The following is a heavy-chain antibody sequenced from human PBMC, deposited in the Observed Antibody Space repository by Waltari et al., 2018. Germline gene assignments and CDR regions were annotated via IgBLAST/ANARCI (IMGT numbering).Heavy chain of an antibody. CDR2: INHSGST. V-gene: IGHV4-34*01. CDR1: GGSFSGYY. CDR3: ARGRITMIVVDDAFDI. Sequence: QVQLQQLGAGLLKPSETLSLTCAVYGGSFSGYYWSWIRQPPGKGLEWIGEINHSGSTNYNPSLKSRVTISVDTSKNQFSLKLSSVTAADTAVYYCARGRITMIVVDDAFDIWGQGTMVTVSS. J-gene: IGHJ3*02. D-gene: IGHD3-22*01.